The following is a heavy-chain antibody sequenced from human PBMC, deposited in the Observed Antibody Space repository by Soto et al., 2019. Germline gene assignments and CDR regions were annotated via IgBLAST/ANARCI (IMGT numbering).Heavy chain of an antibody. D-gene: IGHD6-13*01. CDR2: INSDGSST. CDR1: GFTFSSYW. V-gene: IGHV3-74*01. Sequence: EVQLVESGGGLVQPGGSLRLSCAAYGFTFSSYWMHWVRQAPGKGLVWVSRINSDGSSTSYADSVKGRFTISRDNAKNTLYLQMNSLRAEDTAMYYCAREYSSSRYFAYWGQGTLVTVSS. J-gene: IGHJ4*02. CDR3: AREYSSSRYFAY.